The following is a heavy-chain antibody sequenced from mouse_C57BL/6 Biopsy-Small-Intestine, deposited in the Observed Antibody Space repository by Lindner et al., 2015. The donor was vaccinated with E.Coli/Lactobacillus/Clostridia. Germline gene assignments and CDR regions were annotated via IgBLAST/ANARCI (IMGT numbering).Heavy chain of an antibody. V-gene: IGHV1-20*01. Sequence: VQLQESGPELVKPGASVKMSCKASGYSFTGNFLNWVKQSHGKSLEWIGRINPYNGNTFYNEKFKVKATLTADKSSSTAYMQLSSLTSEDSAVYYCARDWDYFDYWGQGTALTVSS. CDR2: INPYNGNT. D-gene: IGHD4-1*01. J-gene: IGHJ2*01. CDR1: GYSFTGNF. CDR3: ARDWDYFDY.